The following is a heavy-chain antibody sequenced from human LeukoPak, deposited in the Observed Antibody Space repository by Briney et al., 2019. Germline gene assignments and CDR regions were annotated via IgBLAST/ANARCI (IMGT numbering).Heavy chain of an antibody. Sequence: PSETLSLTCTVSGGSISSYYWSWIRQPPGKGLEWIGYIYYSGSTNYNPSLKSRVTISVDTSKNQFSLKLSSVTAADTAVYYCARAGVHYYDSSGYYYYFDYWGQGTLVTVSS. V-gene: IGHV4-59*01. J-gene: IGHJ4*02. CDR2: IYYSGST. D-gene: IGHD3-22*01. CDR3: ARAGVHYYDSSGYYYYFDY. CDR1: GGSISSYY.